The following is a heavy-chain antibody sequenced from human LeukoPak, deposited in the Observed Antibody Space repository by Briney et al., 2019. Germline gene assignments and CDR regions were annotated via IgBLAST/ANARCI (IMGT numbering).Heavy chain of an antibody. J-gene: IGHJ6*03. CDR1: GGSISSGSYY. D-gene: IGHD4-11*01. V-gene: IGHV4-61*02. Sequence: SETLSLTCTVSGGSISSGSYYWSWIRQPAGKGLEWIGRIYTSGSTNYNPSLKSRVTISVDTSKNQFSLKLSSVTAADTAVYYCARAYSNYVGYYYMDVWGKGTTVTVSS. CDR3: ARAYSNYVGYYYMDV. CDR2: IYTSGST.